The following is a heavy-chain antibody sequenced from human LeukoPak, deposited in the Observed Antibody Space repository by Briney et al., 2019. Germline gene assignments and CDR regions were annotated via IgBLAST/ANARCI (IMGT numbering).Heavy chain of an antibody. V-gene: IGHV3-23*01. D-gene: IGHD3-10*01. CDR3: ARERWFGELLFWTPSYYYYYMDV. CDR2: ISGSGGST. Sequence: GGSLRLSCAASGFTFSSYGMSWVRQAPGKGLEWVSAISGSGGSTYYADSVKGRFTISRDNSKNTLYLQMNSLRAADTAVYYCARERWFGELLFWTPSYYYYYMDVWGKGTTVTISS. J-gene: IGHJ6*03. CDR1: GFTFSSYG.